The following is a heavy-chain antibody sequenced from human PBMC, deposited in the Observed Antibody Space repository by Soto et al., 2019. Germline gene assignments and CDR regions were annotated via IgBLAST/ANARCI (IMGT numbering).Heavy chain of an antibody. V-gene: IGHV5-51*01. J-gene: IGHJ6*02. CDR3: ARTSAAGKYYYGMDV. CDR2: IYPGDSDT. D-gene: IGHD6-13*01. Sequence: PGESLKISCKGSGYSFTSYWIDWVRQMPGKGLEWMGIIYPGDSDTRYGPSFQGQVTISADKSISTAYLQWSSLKASDTAMYYCARTSAAGKYYYGMDVWGQGTTVTVSS. CDR1: GYSFTSYW.